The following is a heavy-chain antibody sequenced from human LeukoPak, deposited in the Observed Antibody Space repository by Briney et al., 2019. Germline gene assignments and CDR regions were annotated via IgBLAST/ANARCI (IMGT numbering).Heavy chain of an antibody. Sequence: PSGTLSLTCAVSGGSISSYCWSWIRQPPGKGLEWIGYIYYSGSTNYNPSLKSRVTISVDTSKNQFSLKLSSVTAADTAVYYCARALWFGDPNAFDIWGQGTMVTVSS. D-gene: IGHD3-10*01. CDR2: IYYSGST. CDR3: ARALWFGDPNAFDI. J-gene: IGHJ3*02. CDR1: GGSISSYC. V-gene: IGHV4-59*08.